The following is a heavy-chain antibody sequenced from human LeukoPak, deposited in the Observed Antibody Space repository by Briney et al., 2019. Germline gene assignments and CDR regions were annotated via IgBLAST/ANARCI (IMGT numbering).Heavy chain of an antibody. D-gene: IGHD4-23*01. CDR2: IYHSGST. Sequence: SETLSLTCTVSGYSISSGYYWGWIRQPPGKGLEWIGSIYHSGSTYYNPSLKSRVTISVDTSKNQFSLKLSSVTAADTAVYYCARGFGYGGKEAGYWGQGTLVTVSS. CDR1: GYSISSGYY. V-gene: IGHV4-38-2*02. J-gene: IGHJ4*02. CDR3: ARGFGYGGKEAGY.